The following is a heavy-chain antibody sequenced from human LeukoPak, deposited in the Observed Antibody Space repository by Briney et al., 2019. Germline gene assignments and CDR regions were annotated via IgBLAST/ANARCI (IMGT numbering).Heavy chain of an antibody. CDR3: AGVLVRGVISSFDP. Sequence: GGSLRLSCAASGFTFSSYSMNWVRQAPGKGLEWVSSISSSSSYIYYADSVKGRFTISRDNAKNSLYLQMNSLRAEDTAVYYCAGVLVRGVISSFDPWGQGTLVTVSS. CDR2: ISSSSSYI. CDR1: GFTFSSYS. D-gene: IGHD3-10*01. J-gene: IGHJ5*02. V-gene: IGHV3-21*01.